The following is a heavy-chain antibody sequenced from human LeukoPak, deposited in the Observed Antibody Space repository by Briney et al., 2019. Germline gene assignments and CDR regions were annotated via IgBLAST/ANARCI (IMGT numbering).Heavy chain of an antibody. J-gene: IGHJ4*02. D-gene: IGHD3-10*01. CDR3: ARSHRGFGEKQFDY. CDR2: IGTAGDT. Sequence: HAGGSLRLSCAASGFTFSSYDMHWVRHATGKGLEWVSAIGTAGDTYYPGSVKGRFTISRENAKNSLYLQMNSLRAGDTAVYYCARSHRGFGEKQFDYWGQGTLVTVSA. V-gene: IGHV3-13*01. CDR1: GFTFSSYD.